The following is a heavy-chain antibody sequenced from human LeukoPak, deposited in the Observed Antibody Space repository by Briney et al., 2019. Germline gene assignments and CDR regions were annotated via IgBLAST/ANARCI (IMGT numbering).Heavy chain of an antibody. CDR2: ISAHNGKT. D-gene: IGHD5-12*01. Sequence: ASVNVSFKSSGYTCTICGGIWVWRGLGQGLRWGGWISAHNGKTNYAQTLQGRVTMTTDTSTNTFSLELRSLASDDTAVYYCARAGATLLLDYWGQGTLVTVSS. CDR3: ARAGATLLLDY. J-gene: IGHJ4*02. CDR1: GYTCTICG. V-gene: IGHV1-18*01.